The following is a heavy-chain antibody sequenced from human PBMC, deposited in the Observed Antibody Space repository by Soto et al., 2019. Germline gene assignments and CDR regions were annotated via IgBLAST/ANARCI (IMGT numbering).Heavy chain of an antibody. CDR3: ARDHGTGQWPLENWFDP. D-gene: IGHD6-19*01. Sequence: PGGSLRLSCAASGFTFSSYGMHWVRQAPGKGLEWVAVIWYDGSNEYYADSVKGRFTISRDNSKNTLYLQMNSLRAEDTAVYYWARDHGTGQWPLENWFDPSGQGTLVTVSS. CDR2: IWYDGSNE. V-gene: IGHV3-33*01. CDR1: GFTFSSYG. J-gene: IGHJ5*02.